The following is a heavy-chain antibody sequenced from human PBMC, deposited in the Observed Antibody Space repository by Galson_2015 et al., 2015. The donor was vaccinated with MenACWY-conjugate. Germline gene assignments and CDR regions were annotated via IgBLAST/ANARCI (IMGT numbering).Heavy chain of an antibody. D-gene: IGHD6-19*01. J-gene: IGHJ4*02. V-gene: IGHV3-13*01. CDR2: IGVGGDT. Sequence: SLRLSCAASAFTFSYYDMHWVRRATGQGLEWVSAIGVGGDTYYLDSVKGRFTISRENAKNSLYLQMNSLRAEDTAVYYCAREVRDDYSSGWDLDYWGQGILVTVSS. CDR1: AFTFSYYD. CDR3: AREVRDDYSSGWDLDY.